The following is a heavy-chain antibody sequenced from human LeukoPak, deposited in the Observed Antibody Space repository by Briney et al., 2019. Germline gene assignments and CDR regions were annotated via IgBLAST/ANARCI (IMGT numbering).Heavy chain of an antibody. D-gene: IGHD3-22*01. J-gene: IGHJ6*02. CDR1: GFTFSSYA. V-gene: IGHV3-30-3*01. CDR3: ARSAGRDSYYYYGMDV. CDR2: ISYDGSNK. Sequence: SGGSLRLSCAASGFTFSSYAMHWVRQAPGKGLEWVAVISYDGSNKYYADSVKGRFTISRDNSKNTLYLQMNSLRAEDTAVYYCARSAGRDSYYYYGMDVWGQGTTVTVSS.